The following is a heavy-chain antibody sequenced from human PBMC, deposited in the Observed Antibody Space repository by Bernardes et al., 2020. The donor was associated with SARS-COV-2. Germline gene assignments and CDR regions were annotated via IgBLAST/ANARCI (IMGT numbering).Heavy chain of an antibody. CDR1: GYTFPNYG. J-gene: IGHJ6*02. CDR3: ARGIVVVVAATPQYYYYGMDV. CDR2: ISAYNGNT. D-gene: IGHD2-15*01. V-gene: IGHV1-18*01. Sequence: ASVKVSCKASGYTFPNYGISWVRQAPGQGLEWMGWISAYNGNTNYAQKLQGRVTMTTDTSTSTAYMELRSLRSDDTAVYYCARGIVVVVAATPQYYYYGMDVWGQGTTVTVSS.